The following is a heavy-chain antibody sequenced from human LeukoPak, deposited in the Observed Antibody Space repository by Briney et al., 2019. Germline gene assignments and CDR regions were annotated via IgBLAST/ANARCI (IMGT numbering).Heavy chain of an antibody. CDR2: TSSSSSYI. CDR1: GFTFSSYS. J-gene: IGHJ4*02. D-gene: IGHD6-19*01. CDR3: ARDEGDYSSGLDY. V-gene: IGHV3-21*01. Sequence: GGSLRLSCAASGFTFSSYSMNWVRQAPGRGLEWVSSTSSSSSYIYYADSVKGRFTISRDNAKNSLYLQMNSLRAEDTAVYYCARDEGDYSSGLDYWGQGTLVTVSS.